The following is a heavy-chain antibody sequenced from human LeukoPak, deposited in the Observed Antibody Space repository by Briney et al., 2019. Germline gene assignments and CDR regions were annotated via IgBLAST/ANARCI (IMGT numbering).Heavy chain of an antibody. V-gene: IGHV4-4*02. J-gene: IGHJ4*02. CDR2: IYHSGST. D-gene: IGHD2-21*01. CDR1: GGSISSSNW. Sequence: SETLSLTCAVSGGSISSSNWWSWVRQPPGEGLEWIGEIYHSGSTNYNPSLKSRVTISVDKSKNQFSLKLSSVTAADTAVYYCARVGVVPHPSYYFDYWGQGTLVTVSS. CDR3: ARVGVVPHPSYYFDY.